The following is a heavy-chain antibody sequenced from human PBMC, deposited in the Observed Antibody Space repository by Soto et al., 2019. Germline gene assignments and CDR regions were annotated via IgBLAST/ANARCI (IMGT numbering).Heavy chain of an antibody. Sequence: EVQLVESGGGLVQPGGSLRLSCAASGFTFSTSWMHWVRQVPGKGLVWVSRINSDGSSTSYADSVKGRFTISRDNAKNTLYLQMNSLRTEDTAVYYCASSLLTPFDYWGQGILVTVSS. V-gene: IGHV3-74*01. D-gene: IGHD7-27*01. CDR2: INSDGSST. CDR1: GFTFSTSW. CDR3: ASSLLTPFDY. J-gene: IGHJ4*02.